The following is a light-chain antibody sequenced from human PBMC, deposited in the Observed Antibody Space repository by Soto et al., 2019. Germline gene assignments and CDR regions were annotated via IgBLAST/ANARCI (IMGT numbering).Light chain of an antibody. V-gene: IGKV1-5*01. CDR3: QQYNSYST. CDR2: DAS. J-gene: IGKJ1*01. CDR1: QNIDIW. Sequence: DIKMTQSPSTLSASVGDRVTITCRASQNIDIWLSWYQQKPGKAPKLLIYDASSLESGVPSRFSGSGSGTEFTLTISSLQPDDFATYYCQQYNSYSTFGQGTKVDI.